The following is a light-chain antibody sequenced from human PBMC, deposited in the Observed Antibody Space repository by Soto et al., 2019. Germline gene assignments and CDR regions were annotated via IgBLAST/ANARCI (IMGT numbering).Light chain of an antibody. V-gene: IGLV2-8*01. CDR2: EVT. Sequence: QSALTQPPSASGSPGQSDTISCTGTSSDVGAYNYVSWYQQHPGKAPKLIIYEVTRRPSGVPDRFSGSKSGNTASLTVSGLQAEDEADYYCNSYAGAGSNKWVFGGGTKVTVL. J-gene: IGLJ3*02. CDR1: SSDVGAYNY. CDR3: NSYAGAGSNKWV.